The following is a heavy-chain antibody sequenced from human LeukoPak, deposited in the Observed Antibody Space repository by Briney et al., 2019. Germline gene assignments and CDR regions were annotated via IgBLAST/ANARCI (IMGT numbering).Heavy chain of an antibody. D-gene: IGHD5-12*01. CDR1: GGSISSGDYY. Sequence: SQTLSLTCTVSGGSISSGDYYWSWIRRHPGKGLEWIGYIYYSGSTFYNPSLKSRVTISVDMSKNQFSLRLSSVTAADTAVYYCASSEATTTPPPYGMDVWGQGTTVTVSS. CDR3: ASSEATTTPPPYGMDV. CDR2: IYYSGST. J-gene: IGHJ6*02. V-gene: IGHV4-31*03.